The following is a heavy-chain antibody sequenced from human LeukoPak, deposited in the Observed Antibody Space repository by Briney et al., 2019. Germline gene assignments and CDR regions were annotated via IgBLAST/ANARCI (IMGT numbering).Heavy chain of an antibody. CDR1: GFTFSSYA. J-gene: IGHJ4*02. D-gene: IGHD3-10*01. CDR2: ISGSGGST. V-gene: IGHV3-23*01. CDR3: AKDVALSYGSGSYYDY. Sequence: PGGSLRLSYAASGFTFSSYAMSWVRQAPGKGLEWVSAISGSGGSTYYADSVKGRFTISRDNSKNTLYLQMNSLRADDTAVYYCAKDVALSYGSGSYYDYWGQGTLVTVSS.